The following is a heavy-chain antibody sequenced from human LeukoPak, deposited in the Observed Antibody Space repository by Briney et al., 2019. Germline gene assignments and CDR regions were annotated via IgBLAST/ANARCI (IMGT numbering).Heavy chain of an antibody. CDR2: ISGSGGST. D-gene: IGHD3-22*01. J-gene: IGHJ4*02. Sequence: GGSLRLSCAASGFTFSSYAMSWVRQAPGKGLEWDSAISGSGGSTYYADSVKGRFTISRDNSKNTLYLQMNSLRAEDTAVYYCAKGLIEGYYDSSGYYDYWGQGTLVTVSS. V-gene: IGHV3-23*01. CDR3: AKGLIEGYYDSSGYYDY. CDR1: GFTFSSYA.